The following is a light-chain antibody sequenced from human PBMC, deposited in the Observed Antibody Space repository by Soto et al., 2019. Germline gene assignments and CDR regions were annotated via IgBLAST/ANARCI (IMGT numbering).Light chain of an antibody. CDR1: QSVSTRS. CDR2: GAS. V-gene: IGKV3-20*01. Sequence: EIVLTQSPGTLSLSPGERATLSCRASQSVSTRSLAWYQQKPGQAPRLLISGASSRAAGIPDRFSGSGSGTDFTLTINRLEPEDFAVYYCQQYDSSPRTFGQGTKVE. J-gene: IGKJ1*01. CDR3: QQYDSSPRT.